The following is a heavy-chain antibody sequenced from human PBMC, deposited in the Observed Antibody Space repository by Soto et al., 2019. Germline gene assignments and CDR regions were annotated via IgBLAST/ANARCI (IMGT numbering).Heavy chain of an antibody. D-gene: IGHD3-16*01. Sequence: GGSLRLSCAASGFTFSSDAMSWVRQAPGKGLEWVSAIRGSGGSTYYADAVKGRFTISRDNSKNTLSLQMNILRAEDTAVYYCAKFLILTPGGFDYWGQGTLVTVSS. CDR3: AKFLILTPGGFDY. CDR1: GFTFSSDA. J-gene: IGHJ4*02. CDR2: IRGSGGST. V-gene: IGHV3-23*01.